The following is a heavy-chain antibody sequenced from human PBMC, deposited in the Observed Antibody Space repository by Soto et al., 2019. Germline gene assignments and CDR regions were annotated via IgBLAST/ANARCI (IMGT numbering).Heavy chain of an antibody. J-gene: IGHJ6*02. CDR3: GRERKFGCWRKALDV. CDR2: MDPHSGVA. CDR1: GYTFTTNG. Sequence: ASVKVSCKAFGYTFTTNGINRVRQAPEQGLEWLGWMDPHSGVAVYTQKFQGRVTMTRDTSTSPAPMELSGLTAEDTAVYYCGRERKFGCWRKALDVWGQGTMVTVSS. V-gene: IGHV1-8*02. D-gene: IGHD3-10*01.